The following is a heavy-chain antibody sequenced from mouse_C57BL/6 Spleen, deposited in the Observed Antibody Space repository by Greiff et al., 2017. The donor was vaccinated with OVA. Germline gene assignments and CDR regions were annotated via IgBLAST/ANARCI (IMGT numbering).Heavy chain of an antibody. CDR3: ARDYYGSSLDY. Sequence: EVMLVESGPELVKPGDSVKISCKASGYSFTGYFMNWVMQSHGKSLEWIGRINPYNGDTFYNQKFKGKATLTVDKSSSTAHMELRSLTSEDSAVYYCARDYYGSSLDYWGQGTTLTVSS. D-gene: IGHD1-1*01. J-gene: IGHJ2*01. CDR2: INPYNGDT. V-gene: IGHV1-20*01. CDR1: GYSFTGYF.